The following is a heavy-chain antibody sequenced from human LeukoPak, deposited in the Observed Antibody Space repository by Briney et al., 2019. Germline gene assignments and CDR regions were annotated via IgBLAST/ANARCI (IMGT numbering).Heavy chain of an antibody. CDR1: GFAFNSYA. V-gene: IGHV3-74*01. D-gene: IGHD4-17*01. CDR2: INGYGTTT. J-gene: IGHJ4*02. CDR3: ARDEPTVTTGPPVGS. Sequence: GGSLRLSCAASGFAFNSYAVHWVRQAPGKGLVWVSCINGYGTTTNYADSVKGRFTISRDNAKNTLYLQMNSLRVEDTAVYYCARDEPTVTTGPPVGSWGQGTLVTVSS.